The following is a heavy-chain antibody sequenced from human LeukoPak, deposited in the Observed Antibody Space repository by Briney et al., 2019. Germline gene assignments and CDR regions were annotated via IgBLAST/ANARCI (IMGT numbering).Heavy chain of an antibody. CDR3: ARGRPWISGWYGRFDY. D-gene: IGHD6-19*01. J-gene: IGHJ4*02. V-gene: IGHV4-34*01. CDR2: INHSGST. CDR1: GGSFSGYY. Sequence: TSETLSLTCAVYGGSFSGYYWSWIRQPPGKGLEWIGEINHSGSTNYNPSLKSRVTISVDTSKNQFSLKLSSVTAADTAVYYCARGRPWISGWYGRFDYWGQGTLVTVFS.